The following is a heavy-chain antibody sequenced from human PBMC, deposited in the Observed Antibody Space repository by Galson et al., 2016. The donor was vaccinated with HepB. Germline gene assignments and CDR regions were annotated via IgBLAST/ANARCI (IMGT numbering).Heavy chain of an antibody. CDR3: ARESCGGDCYLAADY. V-gene: IGHV3-30*04. J-gene: IGHJ4*02. Sequence: SLRLSCAASGFAFSSYTMHWVRQPPGKGPEWLASISYHAMHTYYVDSVRGRFTISGDNSKSTLYLQMNSLRAEDSAVYYCARESCGGDCYLAADYWGQGSLVTVAS. CDR1: GFAFSSYT. D-gene: IGHD2-21*02. CDR2: ISYHAMHT.